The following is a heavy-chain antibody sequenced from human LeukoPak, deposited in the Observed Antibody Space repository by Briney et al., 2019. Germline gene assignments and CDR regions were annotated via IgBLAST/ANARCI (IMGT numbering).Heavy chain of an antibody. V-gene: IGHV1-58*01. D-gene: IGHD4-11*01. CDR3: AAGGPADYRSIYDYGMDF. CDR1: GFTFTTSA. Sequence: SVKASCKASGFTFTTSAVQWVRQARGQRLEWIGWIVVGSGNTNYAQKSQERVIITRDMSTSTAYMELSSVRSEDTAVYYCAAGGPADYRSIYDYGMDFWGRGTTVTVSS. CDR2: IVVGSGNT. J-gene: IGHJ6*04.